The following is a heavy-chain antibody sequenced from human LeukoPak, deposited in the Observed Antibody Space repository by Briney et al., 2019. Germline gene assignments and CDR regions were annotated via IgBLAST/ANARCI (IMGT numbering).Heavy chain of an antibody. Sequence: GGSLRLSCAASGFPFSSRWMSWVRQAPGKGLEWVANIKADGSEKYYVDSVKGRFTVSRDNAKNSLYLQMNSLRAEDTAVYYCARDSLGYCSSTSCYAHYYYGMDVWGQGTTVTVSS. CDR3: ARDSLGYCSSTSCYAHYYYGMDV. J-gene: IGHJ6*02. CDR2: IKADGSEK. CDR1: GFPFSSRW. D-gene: IGHD2-2*01. V-gene: IGHV3-7*01.